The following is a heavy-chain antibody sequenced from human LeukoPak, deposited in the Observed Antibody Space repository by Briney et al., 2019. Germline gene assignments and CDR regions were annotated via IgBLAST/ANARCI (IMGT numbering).Heavy chain of an antibody. CDR3: ARVGFRTAFDI. CDR2: IHYSGST. V-gene: IGHV4-59*01. CDR1: GGSISTYY. Sequence: SETLSLTCTVSGGSISTYYWSWIRQPPGKGLDWIGYIHYSGSTNYNPSLKSRVTISVDTSKSQFFLKLSSVTAADTAVYYCARVGFRTAFDIWGQGTMGTVSS. J-gene: IGHJ3*02. D-gene: IGHD3-10*01.